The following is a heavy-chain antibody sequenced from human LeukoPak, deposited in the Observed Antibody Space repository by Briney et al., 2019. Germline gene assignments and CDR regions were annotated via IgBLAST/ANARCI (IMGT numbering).Heavy chain of an antibody. D-gene: IGHD2-15*01. J-gene: IGHJ5*02. CDR1: GFTFSTYG. Sequence: GGSLRLSCAASGFTFSTYGMHWVRQAPGKGLEWVAVIWFDGINKYYADSVKGRFTISRDNSYNTLYLQMNSLRVEDTAAYYCAKAFSPAATWFDPWGQGTLVTVSS. V-gene: IGHV3-33*06. CDR3: AKAFSPAATWFDP. CDR2: IWFDGINK.